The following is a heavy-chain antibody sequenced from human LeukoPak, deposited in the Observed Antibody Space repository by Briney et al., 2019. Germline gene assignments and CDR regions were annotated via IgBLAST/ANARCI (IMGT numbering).Heavy chain of an antibody. CDR1: GFTFSSYG. CDR2: IRYDGSNK. CDR3: AEDQNWEGGY. Sequence: PGGSLRLSCAASGFTFSSYGMHWVRQAPGKGLEWVAFIRYDGSNKYYADSAKGRFTISRDNSKNTLYLQMNSLRVEDTAVYYCAEDQNWEGGYWGQGTLVTVSS. V-gene: IGHV3-30*02. J-gene: IGHJ4*02. D-gene: IGHD7-27*01.